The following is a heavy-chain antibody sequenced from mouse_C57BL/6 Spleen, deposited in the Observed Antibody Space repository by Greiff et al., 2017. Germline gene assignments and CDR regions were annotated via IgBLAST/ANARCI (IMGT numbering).Heavy chain of an antibody. CDR1: GYTFTDSE. D-gene: IGHD4-1*01. CDR3: TRHWAFAY. CDR2: IDPETGGT. V-gene: IGHV1-15*01. Sequence: QVQLQQSGAELVRPGASVTLSCKASGYTFTDSEMHWVKQTPVPGLEWIGAIDPETGGTAYNQKFKGKAILTADKSSSTAYMELRSLTSEDSAVYYCTRHWAFAYWGQGTLVTVSA. J-gene: IGHJ3*01.